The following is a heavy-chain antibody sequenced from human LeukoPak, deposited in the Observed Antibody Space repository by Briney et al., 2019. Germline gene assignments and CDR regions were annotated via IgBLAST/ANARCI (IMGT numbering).Heavy chain of an antibody. Sequence: GESLKISCKGSGYTFTTYWIGWVRQMPGKGLEWMGIIYPGDSDPRYSPSFQGQVTISADKSISTAYLQWSSLKASDSAMYYCVRHGLGTSWFGFDYWGQGTLVTVSS. V-gene: IGHV5-51*01. D-gene: IGHD6-13*01. CDR2: IYPGDSDP. CDR1: GYTFTTYW. J-gene: IGHJ4*02. CDR3: VRHGLGTSWFGFDY.